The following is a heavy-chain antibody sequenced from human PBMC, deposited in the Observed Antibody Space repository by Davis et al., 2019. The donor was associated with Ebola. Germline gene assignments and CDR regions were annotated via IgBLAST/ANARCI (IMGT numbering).Heavy chain of an antibody. CDR2: IKHDGTEK. Sequence: GSLRLSCAASRFTFSSYSMNWVRQAPGKGLEWVANIKHDGTEKYYVDSVKGRFTISRDNAKNSLYLQMNSLRAEDTAVYYCARGSGVFWGQGTMVTVSS. D-gene: IGHD1-14*01. V-gene: IGHV3-7*01. J-gene: IGHJ3*01. CDR1: RFTFSSYS. CDR3: ARGSGVF.